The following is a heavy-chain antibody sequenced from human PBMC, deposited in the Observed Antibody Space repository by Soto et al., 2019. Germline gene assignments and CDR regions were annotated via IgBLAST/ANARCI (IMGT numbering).Heavy chain of an antibody. CDR1: GFPFSSFA. CDR3: VKDPITPPPTAAGRYGMDV. CDR2: ISGSAVST. V-gene: IGHV3-23*01. D-gene: IGHD2-2*01. J-gene: IGHJ6*02. Sequence: EVQLLESGGGLVQPGGSLRLSCAASGFPFSSFAMSWVRQAPGKGLEWVSAISGSAVSTYHADSVKGRFTISRDNSKSALYLKMTSLRADDTAVYYCVKDPITPPPTAAGRYGMDVWGQGTTVTVS.